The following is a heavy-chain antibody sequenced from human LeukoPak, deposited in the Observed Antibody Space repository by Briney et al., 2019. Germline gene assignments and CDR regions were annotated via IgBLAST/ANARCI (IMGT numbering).Heavy chain of an antibody. D-gene: IGHD3-10*01. Sequence: GASVKVSCKASGYTFTSYGISWVRQAPGQGLEWMGWISGYNGNTNYAQKLQGRVTMTTDTSTSAAYMELRSLRSDDTAVYYCARHTLYGSGSYYVYYFDYWGQGTLVTVSS. CDR3: ARHTLYGSGSYYVYYFDY. CDR2: ISGYNGNT. V-gene: IGHV1-18*01. J-gene: IGHJ4*02. CDR1: GYTFTSYG.